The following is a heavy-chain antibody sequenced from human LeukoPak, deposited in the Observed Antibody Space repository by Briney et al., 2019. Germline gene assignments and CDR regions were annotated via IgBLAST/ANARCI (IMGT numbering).Heavy chain of an antibody. Sequence: PSETLSLTCTVSGGSISSSYYYWGWIRQPPGKGLEWIGSIYYSGSTNYNPSLKSRVTISVDTSKNQFSLKLSSVTAADTAVYYCARSYSSAYYYFDYWGQGTLVTVSS. D-gene: IGHD3-22*01. CDR2: IYYSGST. J-gene: IGHJ4*02. CDR3: ARSYSSAYYYFDY. V-gene: IGHV4-39*07. CDR1: GGSISSSYYY.